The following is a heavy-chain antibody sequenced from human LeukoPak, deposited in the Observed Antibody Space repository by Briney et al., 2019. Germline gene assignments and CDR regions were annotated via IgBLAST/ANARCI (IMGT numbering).Heavy chain of an antibody. V-gene: IGHV1-24*01. CDR1: GYTLTELS. Sequence: ASVKVSCKVSGYTLTELSMHWVRQAPGKGLEWMGGFDPEGGETIYAQKFQGRVTMTEDTSTDTAYMELSSLRSEDTAVYYCATGPMDYDILTGYYEYFQHWGQGTLVTVSS. J-gene: IGHJ1*01. CDR2: FDPEGGET. CDR3: ATGPMDYDILTGYYEYFQH. D-gene: IGHD3-9*01.